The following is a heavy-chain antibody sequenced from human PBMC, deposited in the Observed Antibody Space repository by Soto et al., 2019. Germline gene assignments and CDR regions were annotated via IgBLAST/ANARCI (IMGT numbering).Heavy chain of an antibody. CDR1: GYTFTGYY. D-gene: IGHD2-2*01. V-gene: IGHV1-2*04. CDR3: ARGYCSGTSCYAANHYYYMDV. J-gene: IGHJ6*03. Sequence: GASVKVSCKASGYTFTGYYIHWVRQAPGQGLEWIGWINPKSGGTHYAQNFQGWVTMARDTSISTAYMELSRLKSDDTAVYYCARGYCSGTSCYAANHYYYMDVWGTGTTVTVSS. CDR2: INPKSGGT.